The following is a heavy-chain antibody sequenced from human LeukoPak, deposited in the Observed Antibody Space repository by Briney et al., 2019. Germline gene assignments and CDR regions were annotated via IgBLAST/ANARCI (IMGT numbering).Heavy chain of an antibody. V-gene: IGHV4-39*07. D-gene: IGHD3-16*01. CDR2: IYSSGIT. Sequence: PSETLSLTCTFSGDSISSATSYWVWIRQPPGKVLEWIGSIYSSGITYFNPSLKSRVTISVDTSNNQFSLNLTSAIAADTAVYYCARGLIWSRPYYMDVWGKGTTVTVSS. CDR3: ARGLIWSRPYYMDV. CDR1: GDSISSATSY. J-gene: IGHJ6*03.